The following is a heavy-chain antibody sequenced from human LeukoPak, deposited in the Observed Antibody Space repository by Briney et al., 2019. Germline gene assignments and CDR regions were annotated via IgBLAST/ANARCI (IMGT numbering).Heavy chain of an antibody. D-gene: IGHD3-22*01. J-gene: IGHJ4*02. CDR2: IYYSGST. CDR3: ARHRLYDSTGYYYDFDY. CDR1: GYSIGSGYY. V-gene: IGHV4-38-2*02. Sequence: SETLSLTCTVSGYSIGSGYYWGWIRQPPGKGLEWIGSIYYSGSTYDNPSLKSRVTILLDTSKNQFSLKPSSVTASDTAVYYCARHRLYDSTGYYYDFDYWGQGTLVTVSS.